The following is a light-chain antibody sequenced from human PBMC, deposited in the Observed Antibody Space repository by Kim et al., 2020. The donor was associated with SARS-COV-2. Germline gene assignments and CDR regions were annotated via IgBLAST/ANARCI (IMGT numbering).Light chain of an antibody. J-gene: IGKJ5*01. CDR2: GAS. Sequence: LSPGERATLSCRTSQSVSSKLDWYQQKPGQAPRLLIYGASNRATGIPGSFSGSGSGTDFTLTISSLEPDDFAVYYCQQRNNWPITFGQGTRLEIK. V-gene: IGKV3-11*01. CDR1: QSVSSK. CDR3: QQRNNWPIT.